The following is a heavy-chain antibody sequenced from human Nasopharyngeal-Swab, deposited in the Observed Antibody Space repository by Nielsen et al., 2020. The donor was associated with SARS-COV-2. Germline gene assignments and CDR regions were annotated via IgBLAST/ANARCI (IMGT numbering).Heavy chain of an antibody. CDR3: AMAMDFALDY. CDR1: GFTFSSYA. Sequence: GESLKISCAASGFTFSSYAMSWVRQAPGKGLEWVSAISGSGGSTYYADSVKGRFTISRDNSKNTLYLQMNSLRAEDTAVYYCAMAMDFALDYWGQGTLVTVS. J-gene: IGHJ4*02. D-gene: IGHD2-2*03. V-gene: IGHV3-23*01. CDR2: ISGSGGST.